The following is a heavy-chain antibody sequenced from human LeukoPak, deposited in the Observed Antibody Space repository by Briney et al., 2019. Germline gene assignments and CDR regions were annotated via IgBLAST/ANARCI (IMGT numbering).Heavy chain of an antibody. CDR1: GFXFSDYS. Sequence: GGALRLSCVASGFXFSDYSMNWVRQAPGKGLEWISYILNTGTLINYAESVKGRFTISRDNAKNSLYLQLNSLRDEDTAVYYCARDVPDSSWGPFGMWGQGTMVTVSS. J-gene: IGHJ3*02. CDR3: ARDVPDSSWGPFGM. V-gene: IGHV3-48*02. D-gene: IGHD3-22*01. CDR2: ILNTGTLI.